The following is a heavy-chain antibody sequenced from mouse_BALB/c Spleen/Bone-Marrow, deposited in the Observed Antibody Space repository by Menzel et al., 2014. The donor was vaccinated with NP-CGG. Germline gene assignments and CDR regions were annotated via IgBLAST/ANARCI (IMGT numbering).Heavy chain of an antibody. CDR1: GFDFSRYW. Sequence: EVKLMESGGGLVHPGGSLKLSCAASGFDFSRYWMGWVRQAQGKGLEWIGEINPDSSTINYTPSLKDKFIISRDNAKNTLYLQMSKVRSEDTALYYCSRLGYYGGFAYWGQGTLVTVSA. V-gene: IGHV4-1*02. CDR3: SRLGYYGGFAY. CDR2: INPDSSTI. D-gene: IGHD2-3*01. J-gene: IGHJ3*01.